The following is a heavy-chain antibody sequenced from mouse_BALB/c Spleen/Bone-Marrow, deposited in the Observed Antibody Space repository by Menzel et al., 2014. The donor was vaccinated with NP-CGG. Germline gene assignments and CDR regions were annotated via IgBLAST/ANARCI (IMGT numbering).Heavy chain of an antibody. CDR2: IRNKAYGYTT. CDR3: ARFPMDY. J-gene: IGHJ4*01. CDR1: GFTFTDYY. Sequence: EVMLVESGGGLVQPGGSLRLSCTTSGFTFTDYYMSWVRQPPGKALEWLAFIRNKAYGYTTEYSASVRGRFTISRDNSQGILYLQMNTLRAEDSATYYRARFPMDYWGQGTSVTVSS. V-gene: IGHV7-3*02.